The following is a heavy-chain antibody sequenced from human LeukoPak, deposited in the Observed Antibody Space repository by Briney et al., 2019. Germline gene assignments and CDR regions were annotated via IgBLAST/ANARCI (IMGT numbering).Heavy chain of an antibody. V-gene: IGHV1-2*02. Sequence: ASVKVSCKASGYTFTGYYMHWVRQAPGQGLEWMGWINPNSGGTNYAQKFQGRVTMTRDTSISTAYMELSRLRSDDTAVYYCASRASGHPGYNWNDGYFDYWGQGTLVTVSS. CDR2: INPNSGGT. CDR3: ASRASGHPGYNWNDGYFDY. CDR1: GYTFTGYY. J-gene: IGHJ4*02. D-gene: IGHD1-1*01.